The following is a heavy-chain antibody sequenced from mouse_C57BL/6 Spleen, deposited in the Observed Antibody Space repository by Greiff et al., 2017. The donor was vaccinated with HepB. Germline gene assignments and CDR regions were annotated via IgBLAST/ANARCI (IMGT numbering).Heavy chain of an antibody. Sequence: EVKLVESGGGLVKPGGSLKLSCAASGFTFSSYAMSWVRQTPEKRLEWVATISDGGSYTYYPDNVKGRFTISRDNAKNNLYLQMSHLKSEDTAMYYCARAYSLYYFDYWGQGTTLTVSS. D-gene: IGHD6-2*01. CDR1: GFTFSSYA. J-gene: IGHJ2*01. CDR2: ISDGGSYT. CDR3: ARAYSLYYFDY. V-gene: IGHV5-4*03.